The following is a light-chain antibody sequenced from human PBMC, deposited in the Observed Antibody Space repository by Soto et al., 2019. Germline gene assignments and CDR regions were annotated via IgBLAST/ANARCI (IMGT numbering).Light chain of an antibody. CDR2: EVS. J-gene: IGLJ2*01. CDR3: SSYTSRSTLVV. Sequence: QSALTQPASVSGSPGQSITISCTGTSSDVGGYNYVSWYQQHPGKAPKLMIYEVSNRPSGVSNRFSGSKSGNTASLTISGLPAEDEADLFCSSYTSRSTLVVFGGGTKLTVL. V-gene: IGLV2-14*01. CDR1: SSDVGGYNY.